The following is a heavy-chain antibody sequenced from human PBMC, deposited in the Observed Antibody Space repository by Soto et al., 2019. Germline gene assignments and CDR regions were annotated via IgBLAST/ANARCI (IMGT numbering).Heavy chain of an antibody. CDR3: ASLGVGDWANYYYYYGMDV. CDR1: GFTFSVYA. D-gene: IGHD2-21*02. CDR2: VTANGVST. J-gene: IGHJ6*02. V-gene: IGHV3-23*01. Sequence: GGSLRLSCAATGFTFSVYAMTWVRQAPGKGLEWVSAVTANGVSTYSADSVKGRFTISRDNSKNTLFLQMNSLRAGDTAVYYCASLGVGDWANYYYYYGMDVWGQGTTVTVSS.